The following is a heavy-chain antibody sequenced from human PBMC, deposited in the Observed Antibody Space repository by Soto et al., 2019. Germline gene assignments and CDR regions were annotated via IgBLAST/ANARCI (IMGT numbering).Heavy chain of an antibody. J-gene: IGHJ4*02. CDR3: VKGLTAPGHFSDY. V-gene: IGHV3-23*01. D-gene: IGHD6-13*01. Sequence: GSLRLSCAASGFTFSSYAMSWVRQAPGKGLEWVSNINYSGHSTYYADSVKGRFTISRDNSMNTLYLQMNGLRADDTALYYWVKGLTAPGHFSDYWGQGTLVTVSS. CDR2: INYSGHST. CDR1: GFTFSSYA.